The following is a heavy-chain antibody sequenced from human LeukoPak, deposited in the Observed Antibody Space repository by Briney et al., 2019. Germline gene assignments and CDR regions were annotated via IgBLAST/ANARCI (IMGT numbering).Heavy chain of an antibody. Sequence: PSETLSLTCTVSGGSISSYYWSWIRQPPGKGLEGSGYIYYSGSNNYNPSLKSRVTISVDSSKNQFSLKLSYVPAVDTAVYYCARHTCGGDCPYQAYFDYWGQGTLVTVSS. CDR2: IYYSGSN. CDR1: GGSISSYY. D-gene: IGHD2-21*02. CDR3: ARHTCGGDCPYQAYFDY. V-gene: IGHV4-59*08. J-gene: IGHJ4*02.